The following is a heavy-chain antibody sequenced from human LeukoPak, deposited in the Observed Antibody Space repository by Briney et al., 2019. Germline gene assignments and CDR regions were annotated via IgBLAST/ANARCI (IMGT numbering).Heavy chain of an antibody. CDR3: ARGFPRGDYGIDS. J-gene: IGHJ4*02. CDR2: IKQGGSKK. V-gene: IGHV3-7*04. Sequence: PGESLRLSCATTGFTFNSYGMSCVRQAPGKGLEWLANIKQGGSKKYYVHYVWGRYSFSRDNAKNSLYLQMNSLRAEDTAVYYCARGFPRGDYGIDSWGQGTLVTVSS. CDR1: GFTFNSYG. D-gene: IGHD4-17*01.